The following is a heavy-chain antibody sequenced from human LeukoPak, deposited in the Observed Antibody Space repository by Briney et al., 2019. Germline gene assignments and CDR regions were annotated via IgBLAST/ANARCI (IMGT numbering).Heavy chain of an antibody. CDR3: ARDLHCSGGSCFSRYYYYYGMDV. D-gene: IGHD2-15*01. CDR2: IIPIFGIA. CDR1: GGTFSSYA. J-gene: IGHJ6*02. V-gene: IGHV1-69*04. Sequence: ASVKVSRKASGGTFSSYAISWVRQAPGQGLEWMGRIIPIFGIANYAQKFQGRVTITADKSTSTAYMELSSLRSEDTAVYYCARDLHCSGGSCFSRYYYYYGMDVWGQGTTVTVSS.